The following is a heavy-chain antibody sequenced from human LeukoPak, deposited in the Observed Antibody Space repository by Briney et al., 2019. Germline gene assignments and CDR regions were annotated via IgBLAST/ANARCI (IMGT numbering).Heavy chain of an antibody. CDR2: INPNSGGT. Sequence: ASVKVSCKASGYTFTGYYMHWVRQAPGQGLEWMGWINPNSGGTNYAQKFQGRVTMTRDTSISTAYMELSRLRSDDTAVDYCARERSSGWIDWFDPWGQGTLVTVSS. V-gene: IGHV1-2*02. D-gene: IGHD6-19*01. CDR3: ARERSSGWIDWFDP. CDR1: GYTFTGYY. J-gene: IGHJ5*02.